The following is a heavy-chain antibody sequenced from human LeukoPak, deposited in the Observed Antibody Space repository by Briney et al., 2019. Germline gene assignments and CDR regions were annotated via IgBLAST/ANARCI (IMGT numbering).Heavy chain of an antibody. J-gene: IGHJ4*02. Sequence: GGSLRLSCVASGFIFSNYNMNWVRQAPGKGLEWVSCIINGGETTYYADSVKGRFTISRDNARNSLYLQMNSLRAEDTAVYYCAKDLHTSHCCLPFDYWGQGTLVTVSS. CDR1: GFIFSNYN. CDR3: AKDLHTSHCCLPFDY. V-gene: IGHV3-48*01. D-gene: IGHD2-2*01. CDR2: IINGGETT.